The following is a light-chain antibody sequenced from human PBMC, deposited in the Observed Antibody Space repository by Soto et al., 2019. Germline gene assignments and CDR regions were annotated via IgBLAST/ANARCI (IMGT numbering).Light chain of an antibody. Sequence: QTVVTQEPSFSVSPGGTVTLTCGLSSGSVSTSYYPSWYQQTPGQAPRTLIYSTNTRSPGVPDRFSGSILGNKAALTITGAQADDESDYYCLLYMNYGVSVFGTGTKVTVL. CDR2: STN. V-gene: IGLV8-61*01. CDR1: SGSVSTSYY. CDR3: LLYMNYGVSV. J-gene: IGLJ1*01.